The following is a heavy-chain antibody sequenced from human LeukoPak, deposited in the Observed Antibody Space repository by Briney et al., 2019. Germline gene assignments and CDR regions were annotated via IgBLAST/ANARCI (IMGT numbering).Heavy chain of an antibody. CDR3: ATLLAAYCGGDCYANSFDY. V-gene: IGHV4-4*02. CDR2: IYQSGST. CDR1: GGSISSSNW. D-gene: IGHD2-21*02. J-gene: IGHJ4*02. Sequence: PSETLSLTCAVSGGSISSSNWWSWVRPPPGKGLEWIGEIYQSGSTNYNPSLKRRVTISVDKPKNNFSLKVSSVTAPDTAVYYCATLLAAYCGGDCYANSFDYWGQGTLVTVSS.